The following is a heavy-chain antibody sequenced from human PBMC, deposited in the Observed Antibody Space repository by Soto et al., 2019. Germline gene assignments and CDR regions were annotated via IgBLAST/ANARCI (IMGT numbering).Heavy chain of an antibody. D-gene: IGHD6-13*01. J-gene: IGHJ4*02. Sequence: QVQLQESGPGVVKPSETLSLTCTVSGDSSSSYYWSWIRQPPGKGLEWIGYIHHSGSTNYNPSLKSRFTISVDTSKNQFSLKLSSVTAADTAVYYCARDRSSSWDYAGGFDYWGQGTLVTVSS. CDR1: GDSSSSYY. V-gene: IGHV4-59*01. CDR2: IHHSGST. CDR3: ARDRSSSWDYAGGFDY.